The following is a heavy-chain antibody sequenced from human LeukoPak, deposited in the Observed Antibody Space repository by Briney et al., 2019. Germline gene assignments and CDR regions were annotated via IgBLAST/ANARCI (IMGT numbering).Heavy chain of an antibody. V-gene: IGHV1-3*01. J-gene: IGHJ4*02. D-gene: IGHD1-26*01. Sequence: ASVKVSCKASGGTFSSYAISWVRQASGQRLEWMGWISAGNGNTKYSQNFQGRVTFISNTSATTAFMELSSLRSEDAAVYYCARDSGSGNNDYWGQGTLVTVSS. CDR1: GGTFSSYA. CDR3: ARDSGSGNNDY. CDR2: ISAGNGNT.